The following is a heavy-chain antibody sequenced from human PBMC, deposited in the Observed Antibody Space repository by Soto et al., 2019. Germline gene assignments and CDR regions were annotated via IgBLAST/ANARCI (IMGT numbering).Heavy chain of an antibody. CDR1: GGIISSYT. J-gene: IGHJ6*02. D-gene: IGHD2-15*01. CDR3: ARMVGSYGMDV. CDR2: IIPILGIA. Sequence: QVQLVQSGADVKKPGSSVKVSCKASGGIISSYTITWVRQAPGQGLEWMGRIIPILGIANYAQKFQGRVTITANKSTSTAYMELSSLRSEDTAVSYCARMVGSYGMDVRGQGTTVTVSS. V-gene: IGHV1-69*02.